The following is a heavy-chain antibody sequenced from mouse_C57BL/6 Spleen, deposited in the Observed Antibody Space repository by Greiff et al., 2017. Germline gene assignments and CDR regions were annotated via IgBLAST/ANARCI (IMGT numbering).Heavy chain of an antibody. J-gene: IGHJ3*01. D-gene: IGHD2-1*01. CDR1: GFTFSDYG. V-gene: IGHV5-17*01. CDR2: ISSGSSTI. Sequence: DVKLVESGGGLVKPGGSLKLSCAASGFTFSDYGMHWVRQAPEKGLEWVAYISSGSSTIYYADTVKGRFTISRDNAKNTLFLQMTSLRSEDTAMYYCARGYYGTLAWFAYWGQGTLVTVSA. CDR3: ARGYYGTLAWFAY.